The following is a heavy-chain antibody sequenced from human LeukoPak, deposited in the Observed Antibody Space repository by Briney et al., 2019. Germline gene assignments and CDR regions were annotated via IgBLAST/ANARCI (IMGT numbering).Heavy chain of an antibody. V-gene: IGHV3-30*18. Sequence: PGRSLRLSCAASGFTFSSYGMHWVRQAPGEGLEWVAVISYDGSNKYYADSVKGRFTISRDNSKNTLYLQMNSLRAEDTAVYYCAKDLYDIVVVPAAISYWGRGTLVTVSS. CDR2: ISYDGSNK. J-gene: IGHJ4*02. CDR1: GFTFSSYG. D-gene: IGHD2-2*01. CDR3: AKDLYDIVVVPAAISY.